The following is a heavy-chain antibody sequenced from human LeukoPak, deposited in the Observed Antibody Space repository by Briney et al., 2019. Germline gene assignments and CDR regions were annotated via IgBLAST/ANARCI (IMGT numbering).Heavy chain of an antibody. CDR2: INPSGGST. J-gene: IGHJ3*02. V-gene: IGHV1-46*01. D-gene: IGHD2-21*01. Sequence: ASVGVSCKASGYTFTGYYIHWVRQAPGQGLEWMGIINPSGGSTSYAQKFQGRVTMTRDMSTSTVYMELSSLRSEDTAVYYCARGAMRFPERVSVDNDDAFDIWGQGTMVTVSS. CDR1: GYTFTGYY. CDR3: ARGAMRFPERVSVDNDDAFDI.